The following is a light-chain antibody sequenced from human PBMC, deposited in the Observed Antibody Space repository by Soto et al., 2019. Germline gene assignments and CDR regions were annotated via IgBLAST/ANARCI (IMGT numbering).Light chain of an antibody. J-gene: IGLJ2*01. CDR1: SSDVGGYNY. Sequence: QSALTQPASVSGSPGQSITISCTGTSSDVGGYNYVSWYQHHPGKAPKLMIYDVSNRPSGVSNRFSGSKSGNTASLTISGLQAEDEADYYCSSYTSSRTYVVFGGGTKLT. CDR2: DVS. CDR3: SSYTSSRTYVV. V-gene: IGLV2-14*03.